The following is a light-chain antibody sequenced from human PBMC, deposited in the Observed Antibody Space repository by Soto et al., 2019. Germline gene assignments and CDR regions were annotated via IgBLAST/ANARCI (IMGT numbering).Light chain of an antibody. V-gene: IGKV3-20*01. Sequence: IVMTQSPATLSVSPGERATLSCRAGQTIYSNVAWYQQRPGQAPRLLIYRASNRATGVPDRFSGSGSGTDFTLTISSLEPEDFAVYYCQKYGSSPPITFGQGTRLEI. CDR3: QKYGSSPPIT. CDR2: RAS. J-gene: IGKJ5*01. CDR1: QTIYSN.